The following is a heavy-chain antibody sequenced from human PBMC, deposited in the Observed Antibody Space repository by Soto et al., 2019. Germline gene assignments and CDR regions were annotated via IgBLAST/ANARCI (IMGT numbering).Heavy chain of an antibody. CDR2: IIPIFGPA. CDR1: GGTFSSYA. D-gene: IGHD3-22*01. CDR3: ARGHDSSGYYLYFDY. Sequence: QVQLVQSGAEVKKPGSSGKVSCKASGGTFSSYAIRWVRQAPGQGLEWMGGIIPIFGPANYAQKFQGRVTITADECTSTAYMELSSLRSEDTAVYYSARGHDSSGYYLYFDYWGQGTLVTVSS. J-gene: IGHJ4*02. V-gene: IGHV1-69*01.